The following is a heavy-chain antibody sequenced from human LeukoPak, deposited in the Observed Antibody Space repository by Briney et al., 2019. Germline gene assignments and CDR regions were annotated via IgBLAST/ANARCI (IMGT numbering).Heavy chain of an antibody. D-gene: IGHD3-22*01. CDR3: TTDYYYDSSGSFDY. CDR2: IKSKTDGGTT. V-gene: IGHV3-15*01. J-gene: IGHJ4*02. CDR1: GFTFSNAW. Sequence: GGSLRLSCAASGFTFSNAWMSWVRQAPGKGLEWVGCIKSKTDGGTTDYAAPVKGRFTISRDDSKNTLYLQMNSLKTEDTAVYYCTTDYYYDSSGSFDYWGQGTLVTVSS.